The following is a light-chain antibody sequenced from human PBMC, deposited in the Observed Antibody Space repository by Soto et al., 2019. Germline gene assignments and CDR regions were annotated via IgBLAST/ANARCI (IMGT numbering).Light chain of an antibody. CDR1: QSVNNN. J-gene: IGKJ1*01. V-gene: IGKV3-15*01. Sequence: ETLMTQSPATLSVSPGERATLSCRASQSVNNNLAWYQQKLGQAPRVLIYGASTRAIGIPARFTGSGSGTESVLAIASLQSYDSAVYLGQDSNTWPLTFGQGTKVEFK. CDR3: QDSNTWPLT. CDR2: GAS.